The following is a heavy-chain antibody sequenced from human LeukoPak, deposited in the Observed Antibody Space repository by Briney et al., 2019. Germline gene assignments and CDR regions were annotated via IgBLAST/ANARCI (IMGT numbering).Heavy chain of an antibody. CDR1: GYTFTSYG. J-gene: IGHJ5*02. CDR2: ISAYNGNT. Sequence: ASVKVSCKASGYTFTSYGISWVRQAPGQGLEWMGWISAYNGNTNYAQKLQGRVTMTTDTSTSTAYMELRRLRSDDTAVYYCAKAYCGGDCYSNWFDPWGQGTLVTVSS. D-gene: IGHD2-21*02. CDR3: AKAYCGGDCYSNWFDP. V-gene: IGHV1-18*01.